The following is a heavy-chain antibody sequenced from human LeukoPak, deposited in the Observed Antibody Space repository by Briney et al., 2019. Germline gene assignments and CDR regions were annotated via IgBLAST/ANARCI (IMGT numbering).Heavy chain of an antibody. J-gene: IGHJ4*02. Sequence: SETLSLTCNVSGGSISSGDYFWNWIRQPPGKGLEWIGSIYHSGSTYYNPSLKSRVTISVDTSKNQFSLKLSSVTAADTAVYYCARRKSANSLIYFDYWGQGTLVTVSS. CDR2: IYHSGST. V-gene: IGHV4-39*07. CDR3: ARRKSANSLIYFDY. CDR1: GGSISSGDYF. D-gene: IGHD1-1*01.